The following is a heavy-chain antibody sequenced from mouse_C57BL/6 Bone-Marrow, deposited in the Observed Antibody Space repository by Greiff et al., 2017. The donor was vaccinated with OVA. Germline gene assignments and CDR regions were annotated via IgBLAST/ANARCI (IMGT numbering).Heavy chain of an antibody. CDR1: GYTFTSYW. CDR3: ARDKGYYYAMDY. Sequence: QVQLQQPGAELVKPGASVKLSCKASGYTFTSYWMHWVKQRPGQGLEWIGMIHPNSGSTNYNEKFKSKATLTVDKSSSTAYMQLSSLTSEDSAVYYCARDKGYYYAMDYWGQGTSVTVSS. CDR2: IHPNSGST. V-gene: IGHV1-64*01. J-gene: IGHJ4*01. D-gene: IGHD1-3*01.